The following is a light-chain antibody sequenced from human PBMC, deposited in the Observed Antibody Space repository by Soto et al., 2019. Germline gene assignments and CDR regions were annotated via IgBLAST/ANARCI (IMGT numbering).Light chain of an antibody. CDR2: GAS. V-gene: IGKV3-15*01. CDR3: QQYNNWPPWT. Sequence: EIVLTQSPGAQSLSPGERATLSCRAIQSVSASYLAWYQQKPGQAPRLLIYGASTRATGIPARFSGSGSGTEFTLTISSLQSEDFAVYYCQQYNNWPPWTFGQGTKVDIK. J-gene: IGKJ1*01. CDR1: QSVSASY.